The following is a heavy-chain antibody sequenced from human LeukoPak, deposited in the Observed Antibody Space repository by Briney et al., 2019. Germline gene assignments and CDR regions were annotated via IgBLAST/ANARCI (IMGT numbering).Heavy chain of an antibody. Sequence: SETLSLTCTVSGGSISSGVNYWTWIRQPAGRGLEWIGRISTSGSTNYNPSLKSRVTISVDTSKNQFSLKLSSVTAADTAVYYCARDSRNYFDYWGQGTLVTVSS. CDR3: ARDSRNYFDY. J-gene: IGHJ4*02. V-gene: IGHV4-61*02. CDR2: ISTSGST. CDR1: GGSISSGVNY.